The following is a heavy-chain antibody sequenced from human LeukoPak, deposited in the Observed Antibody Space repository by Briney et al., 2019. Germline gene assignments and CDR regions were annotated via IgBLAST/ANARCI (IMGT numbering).Heavy chain of an antibody. CDR1: GFTFSSYS. Sequence: GGSLRLSCAASGFTFSSYSMNWVRQAPGKGLEWVANIKQDGSEKYYVDSVKGRFTISRDNAKNSLYLQMNSLRAEDTAVYYCARGIVVVVAATRVFFDYWGQGTLVTVSS. CDR2: IKQDGSEK. CDR3: ARGIVVVVAATRVFFDY. J-gene: IGHJ4*02. V-gene: IGHV3-7*01. D-gene: IGHD2-15*01.